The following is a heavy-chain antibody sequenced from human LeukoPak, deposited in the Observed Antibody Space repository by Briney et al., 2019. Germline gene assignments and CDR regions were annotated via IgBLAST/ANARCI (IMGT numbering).Heavy chain of an antibody. Sequence: GALRLSRAAPGFPFSNALMNWVRPAPREGLGLVGPIKNKAYGGTTDYAAPVKGRFTISRDDSKNTLYLQMNSLKTEDTAVYYCTTDYGSSISSYYYYGMDVWGQGTTVIVSS. CDR1: GFPFSNAL. CDR2: IKNKAYGGTT. J-gene: IGHJ6*02. V-gene: IGHV3-15*07. D-gene: IGHD2-21*01. CDR3: TTDYGSSISSYYYYGMDV.